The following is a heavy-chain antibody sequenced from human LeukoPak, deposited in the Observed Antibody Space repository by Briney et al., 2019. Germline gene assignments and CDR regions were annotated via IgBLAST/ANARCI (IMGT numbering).Heavy chain of an antibody. CDR1: GFTVSSNY. CDR2: IYSGGST. D-gene: IGHD3-10*01. CDR3: ARRYGSGSYGAFDI. Sequence: GGSLRLSCAASGFTVSSNYMSWVRQAPGKGLEWVSVIYSGGSTYYADSVKGRFTISRDNSKNTLYLQMNSLRAEDTAVYYCARRYGSGSYGAFDIRGQGTMVTVSS. V-gene: IGHV3-53*01. J-gene: IGHJ3*02.